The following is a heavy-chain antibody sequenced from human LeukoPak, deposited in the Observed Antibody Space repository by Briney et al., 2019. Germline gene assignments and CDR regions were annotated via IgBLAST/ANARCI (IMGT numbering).Heavy chain of an antibody. V-gene: IGHV3-48*01. Sequence: GGSLRLSCTASGFTFSSYSMNWVRQAPGKGLEWVSYISSSSSTIYYADSVKGRFTISRDNAKNSLYLQMNSLRAEDTAVYYCARALGRHYYYYMDVWGKGTTVTVSS. CDR3: ARALGRHYYYYMDV. CDR2: ISSSSSTI. CDR1: GFTFSSYS. J-gene: IGHJ6*03.